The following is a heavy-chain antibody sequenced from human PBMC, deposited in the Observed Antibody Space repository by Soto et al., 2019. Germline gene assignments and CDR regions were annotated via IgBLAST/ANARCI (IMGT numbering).Heavy chain of an antibody. D-gene: IGHD3-3*01. V-gene: IGHV1-8*01. J-gene: IGHJ3*02. CDR3: ARIRTRITIFGVVTNDAFDI. CDR2: MNPNSSNT. Sequence: ASVKVSCKASGYTFTSYDINWLRPATAQGREWMGWMNPNSSNTGYALKFQGRVTMTRNTSISTAYMELSSLRSEDTAVYYCARIRTRITIFGVVTNDAFDIWGQGTMVTVSS. CDR1: GYTFTSYD.